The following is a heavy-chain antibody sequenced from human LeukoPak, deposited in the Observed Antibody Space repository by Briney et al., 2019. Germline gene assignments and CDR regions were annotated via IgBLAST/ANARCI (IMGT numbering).Heavy chain of an antibody. CDR1: GYTFNSSY. CDR3: ARLPTIVVVPAAAFDY. V-gene: IGHV1-46*02. Sequence: ASVKVSCKASGYTFNSSYMHWVRQAPGQGLEWMGIINPSDDSTRYAQKFQGRVTMTKDTSTNTVYMHLSSLSSDDTAVYYCARLPTIVVVPAAAFDYWGQGTLVTVSS. J-gene: IGHJ4*02. CDR2: INPSDDST. D-gene: IGHD2-2*01.